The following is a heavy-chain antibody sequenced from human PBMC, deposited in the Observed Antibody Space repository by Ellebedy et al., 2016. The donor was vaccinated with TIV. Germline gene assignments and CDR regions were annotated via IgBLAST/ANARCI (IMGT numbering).Heavy chain of an antibody. D-gene: IGHD2-21*02. J-gene: IGHJ4*02. CDR3: ASEWDNCGVDGTASAKAIFDY. CDR1: GGTFXRYA. CDR2: IIPILGIA. Sequence: AASVKVSCKASGGTFXRYAIXSVRPXPGQGLVWMGRIIPILGIANYAQKFQGRVTITADKSTSTAYMELSSLRSEDTAVYYCASEWDNCGVDGTASAKAIFDYWGQGTLVTVSS. V-gene: IGHV1-69*04.